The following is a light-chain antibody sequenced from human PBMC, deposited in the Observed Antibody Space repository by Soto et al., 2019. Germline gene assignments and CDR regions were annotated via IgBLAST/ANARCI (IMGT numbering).Light chain of an antibody. V-gene: IGKV3-20*01. CDR2: GVS. J-gene: IGKJ1*01. CDR3: QQYDNSVWT. CDR1: QSVSSTS. Sequence: EIVLTQSPGPLSLSPGERATLSCRASQSVSSTSLEWYQQKPGQAPRLLMYGVSSRATGIPDRFSGSGSGTDFTLTINRLEPEDFAVYFCQQYDNSVWTFGQGTRVEIK.